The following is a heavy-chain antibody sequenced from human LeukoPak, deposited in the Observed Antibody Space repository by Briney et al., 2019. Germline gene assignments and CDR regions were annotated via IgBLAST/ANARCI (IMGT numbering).Heavy chain of an antibody. V-gene: IGHV3-21*01. CDR1: GFTFSSYS. Sequence: PGGSLRLSCAASGFTFSSYSMTWVRQAPGKGLEWVSSISSSSSYIYYADSVKGRFTISRDNAKNSLYLQMNSLRAEDTAVYYCARDEYYDSSAADAFDIWGQGTMVTVSS. D-gene: IGHD3-22*01. J-gene: IGHJ3*02. CDR3: ARDEYYDSSAADAFDI. CDR2: ISSSSSYI.